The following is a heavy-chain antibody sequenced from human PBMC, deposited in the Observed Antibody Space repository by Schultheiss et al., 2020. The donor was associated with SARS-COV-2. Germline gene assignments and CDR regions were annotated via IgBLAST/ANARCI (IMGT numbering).Heavy chain of an antibody. CDR1: GYTFTSYG. Sequence: ASVKVSCKASGYTFTSYGISWVRQAPGQGLEWMGWISAYNGNTNYAQKLQGRVTMTTDTSTSTAYMELRSLRSDDTAVYYCARDGVDFWSGDDAFDIWGQGTMVTVSS. J-gene: IGHJ3*02. V-gene: IGHV1-18*01. CDR3: ARDGVDFWSGDDAFDI. CDR2: ISAYNGNT. D-gene: IGHD3-3*01.